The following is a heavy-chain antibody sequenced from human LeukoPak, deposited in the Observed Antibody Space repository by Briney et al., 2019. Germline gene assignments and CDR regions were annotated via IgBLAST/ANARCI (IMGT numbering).Heavy chain of an antibody. V-gene: IGHV1-46*01. CDR3: ARDQEGFDY. Sequence: SVKVSCKASGYTFTSNYIHWVRQAPGQGLEWMGMIYPRDGSTSYAQKFQGRVTVTRDTSTSTVHMELSGLRSEDTAVYYCARDQEGFDYWGQGTLVTVSS. J-gene: IGHJ4*02. CDR1: GYTFTSNY. CDR2: IYPRDGST.